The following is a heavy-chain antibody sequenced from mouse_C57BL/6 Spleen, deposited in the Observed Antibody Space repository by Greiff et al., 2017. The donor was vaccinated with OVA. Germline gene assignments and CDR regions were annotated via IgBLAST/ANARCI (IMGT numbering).Heavy chain of an antibody. CDR1: GYTFTGYW. Sequence: QVQLKQSGAELMKPGASVKLSCKATGYTFTGYWIEWVKQRPGHGLEWIGEILPGSGSTNYNEKFKGKATFTADTSSNTAYMQLSSLTTEDSAIYYCARPHYYGSSPHWYFDVWGTGTTVTVSS. CDR2: ILPGSGST. CDR3: ARPHYYGSSPHWYFDV. J-gene: IGHJ1*03. D-gene: IGHD1-1*01. V-gene: IGHV1-9*01.